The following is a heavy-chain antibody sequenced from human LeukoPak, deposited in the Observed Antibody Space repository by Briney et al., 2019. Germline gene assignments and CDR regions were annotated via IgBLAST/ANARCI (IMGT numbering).Heavy chain of an antibody. CDR1: GFTFSSYG. D-gene: IGHD3-16*01. V-gene: IGHV3-30*03. Sequence: GGSLRLSCAASGFTFSSYGMHWVRQAPGKGLEWVAVISYDGSNKYYADSVKGRFTISRDNSKNTLYLQMNSLRAEDTAVYYCARGASLGAYWGQGTLVTVSS. CDR3: ARGASLGAY. CDR2: ISYDGSNK. J-gene: IGHJ4*02.